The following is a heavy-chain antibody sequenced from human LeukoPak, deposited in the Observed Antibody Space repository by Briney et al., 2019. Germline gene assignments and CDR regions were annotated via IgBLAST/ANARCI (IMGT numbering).Heavy chain of an antibody. J-gene: IGHJ4*02. CDR3: ARGGRYSSSWYFGY. Sequence: ASVKVSCKASGYTFTNYDMNWVRQATGQGLEWIGWVNPISGNTGYAQKFQGRVTMTRDTSISTAYMELSRLRSDDTAVYYCARGGRYSSSWYFGYWGQGTLVTVSS. V-gene: IGHV1-8*01. D-gene: IGHD6-13*01. CDR1: GYTFTNYD. CDR2: VNPISGNT.